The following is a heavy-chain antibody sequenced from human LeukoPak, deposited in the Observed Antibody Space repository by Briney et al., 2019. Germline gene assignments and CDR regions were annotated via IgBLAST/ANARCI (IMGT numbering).Heavy chain of an antibody. CDR3: ATGDVSGYYPFDY. D-gene: IGHD3-3*01. CDR2: IFYSGST. Sequence: SETLSLTCTVSGGSIRNYYWSWIRQPPGKGLEWIGYIFYSGSTNYNPSLKSRVTISVDTSKNQFSLKLRSVTAADTAVYYCATGDVSGYYPFDYWGQGTLVTVSA. V-gene: IGHV4-59*01. CDR1: GGSIRNYY. J-gene: IGHJ4*02.